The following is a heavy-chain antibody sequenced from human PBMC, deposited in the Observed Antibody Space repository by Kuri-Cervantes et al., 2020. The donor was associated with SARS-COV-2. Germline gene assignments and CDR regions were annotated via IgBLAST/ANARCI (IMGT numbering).Heavy chain of an antibody. CDR1: GGSISSGDYY. CDR3: ARGWGGYCSSTSCYYYYYGMDV. D-gene: IGHD2-2*01. V-gene: IGHV4-30-4*01. Sequence: SETLSLTCTVSGGSISSGDYYWSWIRQPPGKGLEWIGYIYYSGSTYYNPSLKSRVTISVDTSKNQFSLKLSSVTATDTAVYYCARGWGGYCSSTSCYYYYYGMDVWGQGTTVPSP. J-gene: IGHJ6*02. CDR2: IYYSGST.